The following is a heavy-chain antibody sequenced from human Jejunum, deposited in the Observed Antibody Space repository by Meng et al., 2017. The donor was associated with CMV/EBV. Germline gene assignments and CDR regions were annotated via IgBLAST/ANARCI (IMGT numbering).Heavy chain of an antibody. CDR3: ATPVKHYAAWGGYPPFDF. CDR1: TFNNYA. CDR2: IISVDRTT. Sequence: TFNNYAMSWVLQAPGQGLEWMGGIISVDRTTKYAEKFRDRVTITADKSTTTAYLEMSSLRSDDTALYYCATPVKHYAAWGGYPPFDFWGQGTLVTVSS. D-gene: IGHD5-12*01. V-gene: IGHV1-69*06. J-gene: IGHJ4*02.